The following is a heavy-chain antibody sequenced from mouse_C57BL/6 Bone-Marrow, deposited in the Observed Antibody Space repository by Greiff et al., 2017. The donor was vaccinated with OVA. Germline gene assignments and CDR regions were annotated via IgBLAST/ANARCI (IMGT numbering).Heavy chain of an antibody. CDR3: ARWRGRYYFDY. CDR1: GYTFTSYW. J-gene: IGHJ2*01. Sequence: VQLQQPGAELVKPGASVKLSCKASGYTFTSYWMHWVKQRPGQGLEWIGMIHPNSGSTNYNEKFKSKATLTVDKSSSTAYMQLSSLTSEDSAVYYCARWRGRYYFDYWGQGTTLTVSS. CDR2: IHPNSGST. V-gene: IGHV1-64*01.